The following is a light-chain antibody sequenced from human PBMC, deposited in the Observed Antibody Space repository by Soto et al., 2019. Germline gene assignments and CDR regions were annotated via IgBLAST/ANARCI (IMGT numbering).Light chain of an antibody. J-gene: IGKJ2*01. Sequence: DIQMTQSPSSLSASVGDRVTITCRASQSISNYLAWYQQKPGKGPQLLIYDASTLESGVPSRFSASGSGTEFTLTISSLQPDDFATYYCQQYNSYLYTFGQGTKV. V-gene: IGKV1-5*01. CDR2: DAS. CDR1: QSISNY. CDR3: QQYNSYLYT.